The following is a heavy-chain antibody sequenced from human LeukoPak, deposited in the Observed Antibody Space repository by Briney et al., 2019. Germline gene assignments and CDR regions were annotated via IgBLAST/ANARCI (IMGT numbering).Heavy chain of an antibody. V-gene: IGHV1-2*02. CDR3: ARDLWFGEPKTTGDY. J-gene: IGHJ4*02. D-gene: IGHD3-10*01. CDR2: INPNSGGT. CDR1: GYTFTGYY. Sequence: GASVKVSCKASGYTFTGYYMHWVRQAPGQGLEWMGWINPNSGGTNYAQKFQGRVTMTRDTSISTAYMELSRLRSDDTAVYYCARDLWFGEPKTTGDYWGQGTLVTVSS.